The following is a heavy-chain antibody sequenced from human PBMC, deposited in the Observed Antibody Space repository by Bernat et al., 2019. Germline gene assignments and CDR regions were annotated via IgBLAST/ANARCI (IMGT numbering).Heavy chain of an antibody. CDR3: ARTSQQLARSARGGFDP. Sequence: QLQLQESGPGLVKPSETLSLTCTVSGGSISSSSYYWGWIRQPPGKGLEWIGSIYYSGSNCYNPSLKSRVTISVDTSKSQFSLTLSSVTAADTAVYYCARTSQQLARSARGGFDPWGQGTLVTVSS. J-gene: IGHJ5*02. D-gene: IGHD6-13*01. V-gene: IGHV4-39*01. CDR1: GGSISSSSYY. CDR2: IYYSGSN.